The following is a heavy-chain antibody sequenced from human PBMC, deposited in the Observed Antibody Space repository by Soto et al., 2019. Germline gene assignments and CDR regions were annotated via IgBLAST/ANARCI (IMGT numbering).Heavy chain of an antibody. J-gene: IGHJ3*02. CDR1: GYTFTSYG. D-gene: IGHD3-16*02. Sequence: ASVKVSCKASGYTFTSYGISWVRQAPGQGLEWMGWISAYNGNTNYAQKLQGRVTMTTDTSTSTAYMELRSLRSDDTAVYYCARLDYVWGSYRGNAFNIWGQGKMVTVS. CDR3: ARLDYVWGSYRGNAFNI. CDR2: ISAYNGNT. V-gene: IGHV1-18*01.